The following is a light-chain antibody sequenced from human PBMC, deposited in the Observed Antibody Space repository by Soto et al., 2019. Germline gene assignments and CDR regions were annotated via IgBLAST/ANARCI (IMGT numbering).Light chain of an antibody. CDR2: AAS. CDR1: QSLSSSY. J-gene: IGKJ2*01. V-gene: IGKV3-20*01. CDR3: QQQGT. Sequence: EIVLTQSPGTLSLSPGERATLSCRASQSLSSSYVVWYQQKPGQAPRLLIYAASRRATGIPDRFSGSGSATEDTLTISRLEPEDFAVYYCQQQGTFGQGTKLEIK.